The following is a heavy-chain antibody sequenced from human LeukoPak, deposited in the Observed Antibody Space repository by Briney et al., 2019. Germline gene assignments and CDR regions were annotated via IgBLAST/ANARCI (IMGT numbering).Heavy chain of an antibody. V-gene: IGHV3-21*03. D-gene: IGHD3-3*01. CDR1: GFTFSSYG. CDR3: ARVPYDFWSGYSY. Sequence: PGGALRLCCAASGFTFSSYGMDWARQAAGKGVEWGSSISSRRSYIYDAEAVKGRFTISSDKPKNSRYLQRNSRRDGGTAVHYCARVPYDFWSGYSYWGQGTLLTVSS. J-gene: IGHJ4*02. CDR2: ISSRRSYI.